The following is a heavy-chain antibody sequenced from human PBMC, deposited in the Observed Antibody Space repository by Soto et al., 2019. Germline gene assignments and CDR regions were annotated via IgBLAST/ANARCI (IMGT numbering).Heavy chain of an antibody. CDR2: IYYSGST. D-gene: IGHD1-26*01. Sequence: PSETLSLTCTVSGGSISSSSYYWGWIRQPPGKGLEWIGSIYYSGSTYYNPSLKSRVTISVDTSKNQFSLKLSSVTAADTAVYYCARHRIGGSYGPKYYFDYWGQGTLVTVSS. V-gene: IGHV4-39*01. CDR3: ARHRIGGSYGPKYYFDY. J-gene: IGHJ4*02. CDR1: GGSISSSSYY.